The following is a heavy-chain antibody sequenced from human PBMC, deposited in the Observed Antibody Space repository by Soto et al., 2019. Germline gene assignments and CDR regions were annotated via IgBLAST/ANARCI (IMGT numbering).Heavy chain of an antibody. V-gene: IGHV1-69*01. J-gene: IGHJ4*02. CDR2: IIPIFGTA. D-gene: IGHD1-26*01. CDR1: GGTFSSYA. CDR3: ARRGHSWSFYFDY. Sequence: QVQLVQSGAEVKKPGSSVKVSCKASGGTFSSYAINWVRQAPGQGLEWMGGIIPIFGTANYAQKFQGRVTITVDESTSTAYMELSSLRSEDTAVYYCARRGHSWSFYFDYWGQGTLVTVSS.